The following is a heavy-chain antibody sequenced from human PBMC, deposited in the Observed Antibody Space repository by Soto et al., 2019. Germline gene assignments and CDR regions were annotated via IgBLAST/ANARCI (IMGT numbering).Heavy chain of an antibody. V-gene: IGHV3-30*18. CDR3: AKELEAGTNSNWFDP. J-gene: IGHJ5*02. CDR2: ISYDGSNK. D-gene: IGHD6-19*01. CDR1: GFTFSSYG. Sequence: PGGSMRLSCAASGFTFSSYGMHWVRQAPGKGLEWVAVISYDGSNKYYADSVKGRFTISRDNSKNTLYLQMNSLRAEDTAVYYSAKELEAGTNSNWFDPWGQGT.